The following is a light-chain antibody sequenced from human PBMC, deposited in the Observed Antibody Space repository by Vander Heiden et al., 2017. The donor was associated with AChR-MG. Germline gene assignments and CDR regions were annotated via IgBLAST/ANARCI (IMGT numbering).Light chain of an antibody. J-gene: IGLJ3*02. V-gene: IGLV1-40*01. CDR3: QSYDSSMSGFWV. Sequence: SVLTQPPSASAAPGQTVPISCTGSRSNLGGRYDVHWNHQLPGTAPKLLIYGNSNRPSGVPDRFSGSKSGTSASLAITGLQAEDEADYYCQSYDSSMSGFWVFGGGTKLTVL. CDR2: GNS. CDR1: RSNLGGRYD.